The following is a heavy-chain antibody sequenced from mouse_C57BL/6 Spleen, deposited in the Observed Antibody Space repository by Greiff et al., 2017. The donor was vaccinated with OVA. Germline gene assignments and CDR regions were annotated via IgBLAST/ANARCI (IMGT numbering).Heavy chain of an antibody. CDR2: INPSSGYT. J-gene: IGHJ3*01. V-gene: IGHV1-4*01. Sequence: QVQLKQSGAELARPGASVKMSCKASGYTFTSYTMHWVKQRPGQGLEWIGYINPSSGYTKYNQKFKDKATLTADKSSSTAYMQLSSLTSEDSAVYYCAGDYDYDKAWFAYWGQGTLVTVSA. D-gene: IGHD2-4*01. CDR3: AGDYDYDKAWFAY. CDR1: GYTFTSYT.